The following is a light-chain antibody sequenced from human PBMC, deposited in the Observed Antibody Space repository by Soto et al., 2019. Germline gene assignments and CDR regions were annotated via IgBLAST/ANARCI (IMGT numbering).Light chain of an antibody. CDR1: QTIDTR. V-gene: IGKV1-5*01. Sequence: DIQMTQSPSSLSSSVGDRVTITCRATQTIDTRLAWYQQKPGEAPKLLIYDASSLENGVPSRFSGSGSGTEFTLTISSLQPDDFATYYCQQYNSYPITFGQGTRLEIK. CDR3: QQYNSYPIT. J-gene: IGKJ5*01. CDR2: DAS.